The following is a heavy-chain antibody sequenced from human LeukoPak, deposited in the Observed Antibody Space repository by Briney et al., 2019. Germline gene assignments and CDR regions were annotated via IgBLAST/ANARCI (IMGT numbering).Heavy chain of an antibody. CDR3: AREMQDKSLQWIGELKKYYYYYMDV. D-gene: IGHD3-10*01. V-gene: IGHV4-39*07. Sequence: SETLSLTCTVSGGSISGSSYYWGWIRQPPGKGLEWIGNIYYSGSTYYNPSLKSRVTISVDTSKNQFSLKLSSVTAADTAVYYCAREMQDKSLQWIGELKKYYYYYMDVWGKGTTVIDSS. CDR2: IYYSGST. J-gene: IGHJ6*03. CDR1: GGSISGSSYY.